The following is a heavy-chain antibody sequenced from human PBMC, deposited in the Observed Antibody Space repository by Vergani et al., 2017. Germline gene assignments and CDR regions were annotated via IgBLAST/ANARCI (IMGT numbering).Heavy chain of an antibody. Sequence: EVQLVESGGGLVQPGVSLRLSCAASGFTFSSYSMNWVRQAPGKGLEWVSYISSSSITIYYADSVKGRFTISRDNANNSLYLQMNSLRAEDTAVYYCARDPDEELFAYYYYGMDVWGQGTTVTVSS. D-gene: IGHD3-10*01. J-gene: IGHJ6*02. V-gene: IGHV3-48*01. CDR3: ARDPDEELFAYYYYGMDV. CDR1: GFTFSSYS. CDR2: ISSSSITI.